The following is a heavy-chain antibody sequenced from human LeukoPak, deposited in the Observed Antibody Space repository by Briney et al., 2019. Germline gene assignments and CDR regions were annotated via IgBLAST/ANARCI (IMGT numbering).Heavy chain of an antibody. CDR3: ARGSIAAQD. Sequence: GGSLRLSCAASGFTFSSDSMNWVRQAPGKGLEWVSFISSSSSYIYYADSVKGRFTISRDNAKNSLYLQMNSLRAEDTAVYYCARGSIAAQDWGQGTLVTVSS. J-gene: IGHJ4*02. D-gene: IGHD6-6*01. V-gene: IGHV3-21*01. CDR2: ISSSSSYI. CDR1: GFTFSSDS.